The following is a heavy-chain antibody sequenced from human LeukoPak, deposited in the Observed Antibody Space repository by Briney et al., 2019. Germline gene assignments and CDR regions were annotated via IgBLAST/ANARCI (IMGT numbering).Heavy chain of an antibody. Sequence: SETLSLTCTVSGGSISSYYWSWIRQPPGKGLEWIGYIYYSGSTNCNPSLKSRVTISVDTSKNQFSLKLSSVTAADTAVYYCARLMYSSSWYYFDYWGQGTLVTVSS. CDR2: IYYSGST. V-gene: IGHV4-59*01. J-gene: IGHJ4*02. D-gene: IGHD6-13*01. CDR3: ARLMYSSSWYYFDY. CDR1: GGSISSYY.